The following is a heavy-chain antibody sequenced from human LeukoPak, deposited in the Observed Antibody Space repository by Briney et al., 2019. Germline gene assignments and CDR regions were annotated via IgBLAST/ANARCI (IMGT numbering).Heavy chain of an antibody. V-gene: IGHV4-30-2*01. J-gene: IGHJ4*02. CDR3: ARGPQISRIAAHLSPLDY. CDR1: GGSISSGGYS. D-gene: IGHD6-6*01. CDR2: INHSGST. Sequence: NSSQTLSLTCAVSGGSISSGGYSWSWIRQPPGKGLEWIGEINHSGSTNYNPSLKSRVTISVDTSKNQFSLKLSSVTAADTAVYYCARGPQISRIAAHLSPLDYWGQGTLVTVSS.